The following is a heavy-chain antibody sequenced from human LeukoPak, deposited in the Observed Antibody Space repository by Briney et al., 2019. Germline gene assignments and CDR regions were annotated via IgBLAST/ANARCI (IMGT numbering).Heavy chain of an antibody. J-gene: IGHJ5*02. Sequence: PGGSLRLSCAASGFTFSSYPMSWVRRAPGKGLQWVSAISGGGASTYYADSVKGRFTISRHNSKNTLYLQMNSLRAEDTAVYYCARALSIAAAGPNWFDPWGQGTLVTVSS. D-gene: IGHD6-13*01. CDR1: GFTFSSYP. V-gene: IGHV3-23*01. CDR2: ISGGGAST. CDR3: ARALSIAAAGPNWFDP.